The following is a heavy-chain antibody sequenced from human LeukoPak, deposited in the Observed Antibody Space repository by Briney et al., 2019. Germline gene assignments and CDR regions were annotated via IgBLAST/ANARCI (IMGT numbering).Heavy chain of an antibody. CDR3: ARFGPGTAFDI. CDR1: GFTFNNFW. J-gene: IGHJ3*02. Sequence: GGSLRLSCVVSGFTFNNFWMSWVSQAPGKGREWVSSISSSSSYIYYADSVKGRFTISRDNAKNSLYLQMNSLRAEDTAVYYCARFGPGTAFDIWGQGTMVTVSS. CDR2: ISSSSSYI. D-gene: IGHD3-10*01. V-gene: IGHV3-21*01.